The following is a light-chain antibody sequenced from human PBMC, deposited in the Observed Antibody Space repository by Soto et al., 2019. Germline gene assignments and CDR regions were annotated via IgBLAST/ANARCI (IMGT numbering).Light chain of an antibody. CDR1: QSISSY. V-gene: IGKV1-39*01. Sequence: DIQMNQAPSSLSASVGDRVTITCRASQSISSYLNWYQRKPGKAPKLLIYAASSLQSGVPSRFSGSGSGTDFTLTISSLQSEDFAVYYCQQYNNWPTYTFGLGTRLEIK. J-gene: IGKJ5*01. CDR3: QQYNNWPTYT. CDR2: AAS.